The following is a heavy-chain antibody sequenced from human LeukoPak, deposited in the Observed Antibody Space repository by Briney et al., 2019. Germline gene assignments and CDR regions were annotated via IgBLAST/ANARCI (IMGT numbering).Heavy chain of an antibody. CDR2: INPSGGST. Sequence: ASVKVSCKASGYTFTSYYMHWVRQAPGQGLEWMGIINPSGGSTSYAQKFQGRVTMTRGTSTSTVYMELSSLRSEDTAVYYCARVRPMYYYDSSGLDYWGQGTLVTVSS. CDR3: ARVRPMYYYDSSGLDY. D-gene: IGHD3-22*01. V-gene: IGHV1-46*01. CDR1: GYTFTSYY. J-gene: IGHJ4*02.